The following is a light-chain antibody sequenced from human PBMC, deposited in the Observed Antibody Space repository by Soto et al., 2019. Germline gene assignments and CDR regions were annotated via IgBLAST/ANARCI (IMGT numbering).Light chain of an antibody. J-gene: IGLJ3*02. CDR3: CSYVGSYTWV. V-gene: IGLV2-11*01. CDR1: SSDVGYYNY. CDR2: DVS. Sequence: QSVLTRPRSVSESPGQSVTISCTGTSSDVGYYNYVSWYQQHPGKTPKLMIYDVSTRPSGVPDRFSGSKSGNTASLTISGLQAEDEADYYCCSYVGSYTWVFGGGTKLTVL.